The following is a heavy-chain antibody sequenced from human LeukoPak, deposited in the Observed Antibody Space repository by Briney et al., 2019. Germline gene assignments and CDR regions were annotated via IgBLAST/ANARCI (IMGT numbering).Heavy chain of an antibody. J-gene: IGHJ5*02. Sequence: SETLSLTCAVYVGSFSGYYWSWIRQPPGKGLEWIGEINHSGSTNYNPSLKSRVTISVDTSKNQFSLKLSSVTAADTAVYYCARSADGDYYWFDPWGQGTLVTVSS. V-gene: IGHV4-34*01. CDR2: INHSGST. D-gene: IGHD4-17*01. CDR1: VGSFSGYY. CDR3: ARSADGDYYWFDP.